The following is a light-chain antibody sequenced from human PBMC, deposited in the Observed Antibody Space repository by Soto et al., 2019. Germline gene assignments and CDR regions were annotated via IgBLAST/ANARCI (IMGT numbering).Light chain of an antibody. V-gene: IGLV2-23*01. CDR1: SSDVGSYNL. CDR2: EGX. Sequence: QSALTQPASVSGSPGQSITISCTGTSSDVGSYNLVSWYQQHPGKAPKLMIYEGXKRPSGLSNRFSGSKSGNTASLTXSGLXAEDEAEYYCCSYADSSRIYVFGSGTKVTVL. CDR3: CSYADSSRIYV. J-gene: IGLJ1*01.